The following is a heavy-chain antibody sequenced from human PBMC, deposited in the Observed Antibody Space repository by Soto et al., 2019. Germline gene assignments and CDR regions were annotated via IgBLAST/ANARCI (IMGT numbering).Heavy chain of an antibody. CDR2: IYSNGDT. CDR3: ARKSDSSPVPEADGV. D-gene: IGHD2-8*01. Sequence: EVQLVETGGGLIPPGGSLRLSCAASGFSVVSNYMPWVRQSPGKGLEWVSLIYSNGDTDYADSVKGRFSISRDNFKNTLYLQMNNLRAEDTAVYHCARKSDSSPVPEADGVWGRGTLVTVSS. CDR1: GFSVVSNY. J-gene: IGHJ4*02. V-gene: IGHV3-53*02.